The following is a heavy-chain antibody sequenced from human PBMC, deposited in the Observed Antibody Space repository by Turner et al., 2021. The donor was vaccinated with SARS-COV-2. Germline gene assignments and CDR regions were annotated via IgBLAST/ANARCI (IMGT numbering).Heavy chain of an antibody. Sequence: EVQLVESGGALVQPGGSLRLSCSASGFTFTNHWIGWVRQAPGEGLEWVAIISQDGSQKNYVDSRRGRFTISRDNAKQSLYLQMNSLRADDTAVYYCARDSGYYRFDFWGQGTLVTVSS. J-gene: IGHJ4*02. V-gene: IGHV3-7*03. CDR3: ARDSGYYRFDF. D-gene: IGHD3-22*01. CDR1: GFTFTNHW. CDR2: ISQDGSQK.